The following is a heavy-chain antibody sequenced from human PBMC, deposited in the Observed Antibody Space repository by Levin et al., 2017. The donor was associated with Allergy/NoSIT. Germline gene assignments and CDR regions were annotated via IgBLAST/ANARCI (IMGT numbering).Heavy chain of an antibody. D-gene: IGHD6-6*01. CDR3: AKDAYSSSSINWFDL. V-gene: IGHV3-23*01. CDR1: GFSFSNYA. J-gene: IGHJ5*02. Sequence: RGESLKISCATSGFSFSNYALTWVRQAPGKGLEWVSGIGDSGGTTYYADSVKGRFTISRDNSKNTLYLQMNSLRAEDTAMYYCAKDAYSSSSINWFDLWGQGTLVTVSS. CDR2: IGDSGGTT.